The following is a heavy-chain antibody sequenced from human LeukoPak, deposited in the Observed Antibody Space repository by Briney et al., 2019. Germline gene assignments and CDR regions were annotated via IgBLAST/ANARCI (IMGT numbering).Heavy chain of an antibody. V-gene: IGHV3-23*01. CDR1: GFTFSSYA. J-gene: IGHJ4*02. CDR3: AKGTLHDFWSGYYYFDC. Sequence: RPGGSLRLSCAASGFTFSSYAMSWVRQAPGKGLEWVSAISGSGGSTYYADSVKGRFTISRDNSKNTLYLQMNSLRAEDTAVYYCAKGTLHDFWSGYYYFDCWGQGTLVTASS. D-gene: IGHD3-3*01. CDR2: ISGSGGST.